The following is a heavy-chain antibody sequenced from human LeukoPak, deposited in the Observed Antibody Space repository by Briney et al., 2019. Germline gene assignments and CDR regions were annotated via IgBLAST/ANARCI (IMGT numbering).Heavy chain of an antibody. CDR1: GFMFSSNW. J-gene: IGHJ4*02. Sequence: GGSLRLSCAASGFMFSSNWMSWVRLAPGKGLEWVANIKEDGTETYYVDSVKGRFTISRDNAKNSLYLQMNSLRVEDTAVYYCAKEGRSLQTCWGQGTLVTVSS. D-gene: IGHD5-24*01. V-gene: IGHV3-7*03. CDR2: IKEDGTET. CDR3: AKEGRSLQTC.